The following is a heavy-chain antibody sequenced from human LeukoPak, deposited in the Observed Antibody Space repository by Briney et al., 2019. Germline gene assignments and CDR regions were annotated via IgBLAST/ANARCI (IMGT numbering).Heavy chain of an antibody. CDR3: ARDGDPGYYDSSGYYYFYYGMDV. V-gene: IGHV3-30*03. Sequence: PGRSLRLSCAASGFPFSIYGMHWVRQAPGKGLEWVAAISYDGSKEYSADSVKGRFTISRDSSKKTLYLQMNSLRAEDTAVYYCARDGDPGYYDSSGYYYFYYGMDVWGQGTTVTVSS. D-gene: IGHD3-22*01. CDR1: GFPFSIYG. CDR2: ISYDGSKE. J-gene: IGHJ6*02.